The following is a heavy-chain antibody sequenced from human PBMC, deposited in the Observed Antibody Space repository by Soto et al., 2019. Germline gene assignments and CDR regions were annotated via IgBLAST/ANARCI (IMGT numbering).Heavy chain of an antibody. CDR2: IDPSDSYT. J-gene: IGHJ6*02. CDR1: GYSFTSYW. D-gene: IGHD6-13*01. Sequence: GESLKISCKGSGYSFTSYWISWVRQMPGKGLEWMGRIDPSDSYTNYSPSFQGHVTTSADKSISTAYLQWSSLKASDTAMYYCARAYSSSSYYYYGMDVWGQGTTVTVSS. CDR3: ARAYSSSSYYYYGMDV. V-gene: IGHV5-10-1*01.